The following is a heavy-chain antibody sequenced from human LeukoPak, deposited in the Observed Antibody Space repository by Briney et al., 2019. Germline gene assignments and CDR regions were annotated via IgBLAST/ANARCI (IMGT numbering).Heavy chain of an antibody. CDR3: AKEAELLTPNYYYMDV. CDR1: GFTFSHYW. J-gene: IGHJ6*03. CDR2: IKEDGNDK. D-gene: IGHD1-26*01. V-gene: IGHV3-7*04. Sequence: GGSLRLSCAASGFTFSHYWMAWVRQAPGKGLEWVANIKEDGNDKHYLDSVRGRFTISRDNSKNTLYLQMNSLRAEDTALYFCAKEAELLTPNYYYMDVWGKGTTVTVSS.